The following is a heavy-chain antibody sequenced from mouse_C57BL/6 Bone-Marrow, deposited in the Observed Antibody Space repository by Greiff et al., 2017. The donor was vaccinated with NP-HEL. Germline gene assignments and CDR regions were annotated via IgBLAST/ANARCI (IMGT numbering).Heavy chain of an antibody. V-gene: IGHV1-76*01. CDR3: ASITTVVRYCDV. J-gene: IGHJ1*03. D-gene: IGHD1-1*01. CDR2: IYPGSGNT. CDR1: GYTFTDYY. Sequence: QVQLKQSGAELVRPGASVKLSCKASGYTFTDYYINWVKQRPGQGLEWIARIYPGSGNTYYNEKFKGKATLTAEKSSSTAYMQLSSLTSEDSAVYFCASITTVVRYCDVWGTGTTVTVTA.